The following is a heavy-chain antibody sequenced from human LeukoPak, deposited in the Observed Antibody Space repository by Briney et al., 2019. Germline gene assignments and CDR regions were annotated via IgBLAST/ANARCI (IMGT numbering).Heavy chain of an antibody. CDR1: GGSFSGYY. D-gene: IGHD3-3*01. CDR3: AREYWAEYYDFWSGLGWFDP. CDR2: INHSGST. Sequence: SETLSLTCAVYGGSFSGYYWSWIRQPPGKGLEWIGEINHSGSTNYNPSLKSRVTISVDKSKNQFSLKLSSVTAADTAVYYCAREYWAEYYDFWSGLGWFDPWGQGTLVTVSS. V-gene: IGHV4-34*01. J-gene: IGHJ5*02.